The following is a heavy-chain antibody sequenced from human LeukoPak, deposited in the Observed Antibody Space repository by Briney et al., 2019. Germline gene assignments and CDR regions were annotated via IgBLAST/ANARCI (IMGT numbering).Heavy chain of an antibody. CDR1: GDSISGYS. V-gene: IGHV4-4*09. CDR2: IQTSGTT. Sequence: SETLSLTCTVSGDSISGYSWSWIRQSPAKGLEWIGLIQTSGTTKYNPSLKGRVSISVDTSKTQVSLKVSSVTAADTAVYYCARLAYCGGDCYSRFDPWGQGTLVTVSS. D-gene: IGHD2-21*02. CDR3: ARLAYCGGDCYSRFDP. J-gene: IGHJ5*02.